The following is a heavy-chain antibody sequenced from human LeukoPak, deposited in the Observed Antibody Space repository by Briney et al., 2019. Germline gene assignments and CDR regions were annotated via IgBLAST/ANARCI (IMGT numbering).Heavy chain of an antibody. CDR1: GGSISSYY. D-gene: IGHD6-19*01. V-gene: IGHV4-59*01. CDR3: ARVSEQWLVPGFYYYYMDV. CDR2: IYYSGST. J-gene: IGHJ6*03. Sequence: SETLSLTCTVSGGSISSYYWSWIRQPPGKGLEWIGYIYYSGSTNYNPSLKSRVTISVDTSKNQFSLKLSSVTAADTAVYYCARVSEQWLVPGFYYYYMDVWGKGTTVTISS.